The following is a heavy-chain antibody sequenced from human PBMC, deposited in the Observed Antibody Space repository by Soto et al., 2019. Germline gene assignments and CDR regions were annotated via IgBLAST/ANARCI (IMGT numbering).Heavy chain of an antibody. J-gene: IGHJ4*02. D-gene: IGHD6-19*01. V-gene: IGHV3-21*01. CDR1: GFTFSSYS. Sequence: GGSLRLSCAASGFTFSSYSMNWVRQAPGKGLEWVSSISSSSSYIYYADSVKGRFTISRDNAKNSLSLQMNSLRAEDTAVYYCVTDGSRGCWYYFDSWGQGTLVTGSS. CDR2: ISSSSSYI. CDR3: VTDGSRGCWYYFDS.